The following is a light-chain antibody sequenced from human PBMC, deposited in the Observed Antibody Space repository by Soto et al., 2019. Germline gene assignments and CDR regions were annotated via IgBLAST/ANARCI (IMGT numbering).Light chain of an antibody. J-gene: IGKJ2*01. CDR3: QQYSTLPHT. CDR2: GIS. Sequence: ESVWTQSPDTLSLSPGDRATLSCRTSQSVSNSFFAWYQQKPGQAPRLLIYGISTRATGIPDRFSGSGSGTDFTLTISRLEPEDFVVYFCQQYSTLPHTFGHGTKLEVK. V-gene: IGKV3-20*01. CDR1: QSVSNSF.